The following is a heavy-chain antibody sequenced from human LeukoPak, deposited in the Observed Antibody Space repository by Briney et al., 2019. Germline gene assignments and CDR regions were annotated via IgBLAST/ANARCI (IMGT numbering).Heavy chain of an antibody. CDR3: ASGFGGVTMVRGVTATPYYYYGMDV. D-gene: IGHD3-10*01. Sequence: GASVKVSCKASGYTFTSYYMHWVRQAPGQGLEWMGIINPSGGSTSYAQKFQGRVTMTRDTSTSTVYMELSSLRSEDTAVYYCASGFGGVTMVRGVTATPYYYYGMDVWGQGTTVTVSS. J-gene: IGHJ6*02. V-gene: IGHV1-46*01. CDR2: INPSGGST. CDR1: GYTFTSYY.